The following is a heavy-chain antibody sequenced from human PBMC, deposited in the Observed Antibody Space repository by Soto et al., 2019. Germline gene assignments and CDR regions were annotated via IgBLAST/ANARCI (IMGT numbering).Heavy chain of an antibody. Sequence: SETLSFTCTVSGGSMNTYYWGWFRQPPGKGLEWVGYIYYSGSTTYSPSLKSRVTISLDTSKNQFSLILNSVTAADTAVYYCARLGGYYQAFDQWGQGSLVTVSS. CDR1: GGSMNTYY. J-gene: IGHJ4*02. D-gene: IGHD3-22*01. CDR3: ARLGGYYQAFDQ. V-gene: IGHV4-59*08. CDR2: IYYSGST.